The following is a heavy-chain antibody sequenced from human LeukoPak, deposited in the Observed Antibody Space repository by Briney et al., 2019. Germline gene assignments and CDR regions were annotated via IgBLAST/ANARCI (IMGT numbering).Heavy chain of an antibody. CDR3: ARPGPYDYGDYGGYFDY. V-gene: IGHV5-51*01. Sequence: GESLKISCKGSGFSFTSYWIGWVRQMPGKGLEWMGIIYPGDSDTRYSPSFQGQVTISADKSISTAYLQWSSLKASDTAMYYCARPGPYDYGDYGGYFDYWGQGTLVTVSS. CDR1: GFSFTSYW. CDR2: IYPGDSDT. D-gene: IGHD4-17*01. J-gene: IGHJ4*02.